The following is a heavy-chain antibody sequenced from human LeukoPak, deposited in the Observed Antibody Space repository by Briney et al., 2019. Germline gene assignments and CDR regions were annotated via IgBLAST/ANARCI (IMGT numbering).Heavy chain of an antibody. J-gene: IGHJ5*02. V-gene: IGHV4-39*01. CDR2: IYYSGST. D-gene: IGHD1-26*01. CDR1: GGSISSSSYY. CDR3: ARRIKAPNRGSIDP. Sequence: SETLSLTCTVSGGSISSSSYYWGWIRQPPGKGLEWIGSIYYSGSTYYNPSLKSRVTISVDTSKNQFSLKLSSVTAADTAVYYCARRIKAPNRGSIDPWGQGTLVTVSS.